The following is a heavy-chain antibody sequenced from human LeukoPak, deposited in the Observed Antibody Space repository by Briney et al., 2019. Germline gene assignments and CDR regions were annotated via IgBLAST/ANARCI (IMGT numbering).Heavy chain of an antibody. J-gene: IGHJ4*02. V-gene: IGHV4-61*02. Sequence: SETLSLTCTVSGGSISSGSYYWSWIRQPAGKGLEWIGRIHTSGSTNYNPSLKSRVTISVDTSENQFSLKLSSVTAADTAVYYCARLNYYGFDYWGQGTLVTFSS. CDR1: GGSISSGSYY. CDR3: ARLNYYGFDY. D-gene: IGHD1-26*01. CDR2: IHTSGST.